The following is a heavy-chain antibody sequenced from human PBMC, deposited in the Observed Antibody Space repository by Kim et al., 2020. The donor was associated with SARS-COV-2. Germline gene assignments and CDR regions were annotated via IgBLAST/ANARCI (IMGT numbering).Heavy chain of an antibody. CDR2: IGITGGNT. Sequence: GGSLRLSCEASGFTFTSYAMTWVRQAPGKGLEWVASIGITGGNTYYADSVKGRFTISRDNSRDTLFLHMNSLRAEDTVVYYCTKRTSGAWPFDYWSQGTLVTVS. CDR1: GFTFTSYA. J-gene: IGHJ4*02. CDR3: TKRTSGAWPFDY. D-gene: IGHD2-2*01. V-gene: IGHV3-23*01.